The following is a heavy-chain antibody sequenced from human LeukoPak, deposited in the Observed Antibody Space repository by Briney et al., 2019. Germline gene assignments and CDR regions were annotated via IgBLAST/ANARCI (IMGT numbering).Heavy chain of an antibody. D-gene: IGHD2-15*01. J-gene: IGHJ4*02. CDR1: GGSFSGYY. V-gene: IGHV4-34*01. CDR2: INHSGRT. CDR3: ARGADPDCSGGSCYSRYFDY. Sequence: SETLSLTCAVYGGSFSGYYWSWLRQPPGKGLEWVGEINHSGRTNYNQSLKSRVNISVETSKNKFSLKQRYVTAADTAVYYCARGADPDCSGGSCYSRYFDYWGQGTLVTVSS.